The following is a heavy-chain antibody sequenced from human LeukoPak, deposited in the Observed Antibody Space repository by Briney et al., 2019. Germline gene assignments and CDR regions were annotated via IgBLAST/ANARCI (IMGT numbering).Heavy chain of an antibody. D-gene: IGHD6-19*01. J-gene: IGHJ4*02. CDR1: GGSVSISSYY. CDR3: ARRAYSSGRIDC. CDR2: IYYSGST. Sequence: PSETLSLTCTVSGGSVSISSYYWGWIRQPPGKGLEWIGSIYYSGSTDYNPSLKSRVIISVDTSKNQFSLKLTSVTAADTAVYYCARRAYSSGRIDCWGQGTLVTVSS. V-gene: IGHV4-39*01.